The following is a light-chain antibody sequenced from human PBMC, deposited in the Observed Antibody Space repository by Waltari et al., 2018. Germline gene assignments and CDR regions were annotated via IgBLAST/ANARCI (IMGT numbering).Light chain of an antibody. Sequence: QSALTQPASVSVSPGQSLTIPCTGTSSDVGGYNYGSWCQQHPGKAPKLMIYDVSTRPSGVSNRFSGSKSGNTASLTISGLQAEDEADYYCSSYTSSSTRLYVFGTGNKVTVL. V-gene: IGLV2-14*01. CDR3: SSYTSSSTRLYV. J-gene: IGLJ1*01. CDR1: SSDVGGYNY. CDR2: DVS.